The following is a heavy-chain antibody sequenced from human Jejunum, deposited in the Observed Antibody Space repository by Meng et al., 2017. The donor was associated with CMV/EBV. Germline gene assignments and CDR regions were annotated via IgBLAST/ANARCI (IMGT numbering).Heavy chain of an antibody. CDR2: ILVDGVTT. V-gene: IGHV3-23*01. J-gene: IGHJ4*02. CDR3: ARRGQI. CDR1: EYTFRSYA. Sequence: SLKFSCVASEYTFRSYAMDWVRQAPGKGLEWVSAILVDGVTTFYADSVKGRFTISRDNSKNTMYLQMNSLRAEDTAVYFCARRGQIWGRGTLVTVS.